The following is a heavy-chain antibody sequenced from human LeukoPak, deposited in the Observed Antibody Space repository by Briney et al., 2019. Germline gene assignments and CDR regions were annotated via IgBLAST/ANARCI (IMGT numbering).Heavy chain of an antibody. CDR2: IRSKANSYAT. CDR3: TTAATLFDY. J-gene: IGHJ4*02. D-gene: IGHD2-15*01. V-gene: IGHV3-73*01. CDR1: GFTFSGSA. Sequence: GGSLRLSCAASGFTFSGSAMHWVRPASGRGLEWVGRIRSKANSYATAYAASVKGRLTISRDDSKNTAYLQMNSLKTEDTAVYYCTTAATLFDYWGQGTLVTVSS.